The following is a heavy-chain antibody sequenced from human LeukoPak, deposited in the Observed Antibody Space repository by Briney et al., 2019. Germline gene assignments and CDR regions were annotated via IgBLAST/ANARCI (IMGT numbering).Heavy chain of an antibody. CDR2: ISGSGGST. CDR1: GFTFSSYA. D-gene: IGHD3-22*01. V-gene: IGHV3-23*01. Sequence: GGSLRLSCAASGFTFSSYAMSWVRQAPGKGLEWVSAISGSGGSTYYADSVKGRFTISRDNSKNTLYLQMNSLRAEDTAVYYCARTPNYYDSSGLDYYYGMDVWGQGTTVTVSS. CDR3: ARTPNYYDSSGLDYYYGMDV. J-gene: IGHJ6*02.